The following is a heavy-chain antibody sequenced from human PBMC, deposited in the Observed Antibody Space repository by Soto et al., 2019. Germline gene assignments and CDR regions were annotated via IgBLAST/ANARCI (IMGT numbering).Heavy chain of an antibody. J-gene: IGHJ4*02. D-gene: IGHD1-7*01. Sequence: QVQLVQSGAEVKKHGASVKVSCKASGYTFTTYAMHWVRQAPGQMLEWMGWINPGNGNTKYSQKFQDRVTITRDTSASTVYMELSSLRSEDTAVYYCARGLPGTTSYWGQGTLVTVSS. CDR2: INPGNGNT. CDR1: GYTFTTYA. V-gene: IGHV1-3*01. CDR3: ARGLPGTTSY.